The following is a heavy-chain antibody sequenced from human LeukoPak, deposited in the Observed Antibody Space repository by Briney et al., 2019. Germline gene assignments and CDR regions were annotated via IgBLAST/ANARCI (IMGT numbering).Heavy chain of an antibody. CDR2: IYHSGST. D-gene: IGHD3-22*01. CDR1: GGSISSGGYS. V-gene: IGHV4-30-2*01. CDR3: ARAKRYYYDSSGPRGAFDI. J-gene: IGHJ3*02. Sequence: PSETLSLTCAVSGGSISSGGYSWSWIRQPPGKGLEWTGYIYHSGSTYYNPSLKSRVTISVDRSKNQFSLKLSSVTAADTAVYYCARAKRYYYDSSGPRGAFDIWGQGTMVTVSS.